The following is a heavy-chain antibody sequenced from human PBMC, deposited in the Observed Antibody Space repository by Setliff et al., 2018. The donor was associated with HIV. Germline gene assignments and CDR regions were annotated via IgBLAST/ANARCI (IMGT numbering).Heavy chain of an antibody. CDR1: GYNFIDYN. CDR2: ISAYSGDI. D-gene: IGHD5-12*01. J-gene: IGHJ3*02. Sequence: ASVKVSCKASGYNFIDYNFIWVRQAPGQGLEWMGWISAYSGDINYSQKFQGRVTMTRDTSTSTVYMELSSLRSEDTAVYYCARVLGRDGYNWDAFDIWGQGTMVTVSS. V-gene: IGHV1-18*04. CDR3: ARVLGRDGYNWDAFDI.